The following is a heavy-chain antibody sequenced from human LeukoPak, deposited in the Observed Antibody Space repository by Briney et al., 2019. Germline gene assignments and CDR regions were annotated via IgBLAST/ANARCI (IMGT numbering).Heavy chain of an antibody. CDR3: ARVTPGYYYDSSGYYYPKPGHAFDI. V-gene: IGHV4-39*07. CDR2: IYYSGST. CDR1: GGSISSSSYY. Sequence: SETLSLTCTVSGGSISSSSYYWGWIRQPPGKGLEWIGSIYYSGSTYYNPSLKSRVTISVDTSKNQFSLKLSSVTAADTAVYYCARVTPGYYYDSSGYYYPKPGHAFDIWGQGTMVTVSS. D-gene: IGHD3-22*01. J-gene: IGHJ3*02.